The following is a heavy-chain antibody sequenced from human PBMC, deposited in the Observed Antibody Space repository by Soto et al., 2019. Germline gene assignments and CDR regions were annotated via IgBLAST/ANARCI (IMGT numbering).Heavy chain of an antibody. D-gene: IGHD3-9*01. CDR2: ISSSSSYI. CDR3: ARVDDDWTDAFDI. J-gene: IGHJ3*02. V-gene: IGHV3-21*01. CDR1: GFTFSSYS. Sequence: PGGSLRLSCAASGFTFSSYSMNWVRQAPGKGLEWVSSISSSSSYIYYADSVKGRFTISRDNAKNSLYLQMNSLRAEDTAVYYCARVDDDWTDAFDIWGQGTMVTVSS.